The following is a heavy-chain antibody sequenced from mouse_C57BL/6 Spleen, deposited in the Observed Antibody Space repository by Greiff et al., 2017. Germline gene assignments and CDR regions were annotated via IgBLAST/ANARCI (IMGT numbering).Heavy chain of an antibody. CDR3: AREDYDYDGGYYAMDY. CDR2: INYDGSST. D-gene: IGHD2-4*01. V-gene: IGHV5-16*01. CDR1: GFTFSDYY. J-gene: IGHJ4*01. Sequence: EVQRVESEGGLVQPGSSMKLSCTASGFTFSDYYMAWVRQVPEKGLEWVANINYDGSSTYYLDSLKSRFIISRDNAKNILYLQMSSLKSEDTATYYCAREDYDYDGGYYAMDYWGQGTSVTVSS.